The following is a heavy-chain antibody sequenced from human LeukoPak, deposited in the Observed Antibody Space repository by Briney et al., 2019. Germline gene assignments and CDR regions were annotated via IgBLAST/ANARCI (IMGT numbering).Heavy chain of an antibody. CDR2: IYSGGNT. Sequence: GGSLRLSCTVSGFTVSSNSMSWVRQAPGKGLEWVSFIYSGGNTHYSDSVKGRFTISRDNSKNTLYFQMNSMRAEDTAVYYCARRAGEYSHPYDYWGKGTLVTVSS. CDR1: GFTVSSNS. V-gene: IGHV3-53*01. CDR3: ARRAGEYSHPYDY. D-gene: IGHD4-17*01. J-gene: IGHJ4*02.